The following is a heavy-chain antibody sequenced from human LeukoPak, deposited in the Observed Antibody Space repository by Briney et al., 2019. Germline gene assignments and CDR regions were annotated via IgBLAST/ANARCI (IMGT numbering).Heavy chain of an antibody. J-gene: IGHJ5*02. CDR1: GGSISSSSYY. CDR2: IYYSGST. D-gene: IGHD6-13*01. CDR3: AGPDTAADSFDP. V-gene: IGHV4-39*01. Sequence: SETLSLTCTVSGGSISSSSYYWGWIRQPPGKGLEWIGSIYYSGSTYYNPSLKSRVTISVDTSKNQFSLKLSSVTAADTAVYYCAGPDTAADSFDPWGQGTLVTVSS.